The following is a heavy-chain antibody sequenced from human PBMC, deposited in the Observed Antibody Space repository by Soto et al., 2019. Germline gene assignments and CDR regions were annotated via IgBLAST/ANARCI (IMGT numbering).Heavy chain of an antibody. CDR3: VSDRGYGHASVPYS. Sequence: QAQLVESGGGVVQPGRSLRLSCAASGFAFGSYGMHWVRQAPGTGLEWVAVISYIGSLQHYADSVKGRFTISRDNSKNMVLLQMSRLRPEDTAVYYCVSDRGYGHASVPYSWGQGTLVSVSS. CDR1: GFAFGSYG. V-gene: IGHV3-30*03. J-gene: IGHJ4*02. CDR2: ISYIGSLQ. D-gene: IGHD5-18*01.